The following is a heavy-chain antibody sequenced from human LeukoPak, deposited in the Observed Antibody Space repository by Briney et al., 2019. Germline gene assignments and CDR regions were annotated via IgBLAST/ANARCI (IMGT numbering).Heavy chain of an antibody. CDR1: GGSFGDFY. V-gene: IGHV4-34*01. Sequence: SETLSLTCAVSGGSFGDFYWSWIRQPPGEGLEWIGEINHSESTNYNPSLKSRVTISVDTFKNQFSLRLSSVTDADTAVYYCARGQVGSYVYYYYYGMDVWGRGTTVTVTS. D-gene: IGHD5-18*01. CDR3: ARGQVGSYVYYYYYGMDV. CDR2: INHSEST. J-gene: IGHJ6*02.